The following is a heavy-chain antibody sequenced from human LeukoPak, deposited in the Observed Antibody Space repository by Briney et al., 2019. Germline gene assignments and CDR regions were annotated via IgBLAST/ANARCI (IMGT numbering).Heavy chain of an antibody. CDR2: IYYNGST. Sequence: TSETLSLTCTVSGGSISSYYWSWIRQPPGKGLEWIGYIYYNGSTNYNPSLKSRVTISVDTSKNQFSLKLSSVTAADTAVYYCARDNSLWFDPWGQGTLVTVSS. CDR1: GGSISSYY. J-gene: IGHJ5*02. V-gene: IGHV4-59*01. CDR3: ARDNSLWFDP. D-gene: IGHD2-21*01.